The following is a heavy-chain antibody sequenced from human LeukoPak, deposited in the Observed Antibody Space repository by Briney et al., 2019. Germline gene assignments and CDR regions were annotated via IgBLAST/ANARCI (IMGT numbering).Heavy chain of an antibody. Sequence: GGSLRLSCAASGLTFRNYGMHWVRQAPGKGLEWVSTISDSSDRTYYADSVKGRFTISRDNSKNTLYLQMNSLRAEDTAVYSCALCRLPFYGMDVWGQGTTVTVSS. V-gene: IGHV3-23*01. CDR1: GLTFRNYG. CDR3: ALCRLPFYGMDV. CDR2: ISDSSDRT. J-gene: IGHJ6*02. D-gene: IGHD2-2*01.